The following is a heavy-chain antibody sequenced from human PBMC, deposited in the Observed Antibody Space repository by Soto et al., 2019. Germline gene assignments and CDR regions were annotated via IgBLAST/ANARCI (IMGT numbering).Heavy chain of an antibody. J-gene: IGHJ4*02. CDR2: MFHSGRT. CDR1: GGSISTGSFY. Sequence: QLQLQESGPGLMKPSETLSLTCSVSGGSISTGSFYWAWLRQSPGKALEWIGSMFHSGRTHYSPSLRSRATLAVDPSKNQSSLRLSSVTAADTAVYYCARRVQWSLNSYYDYWAQGNLVTVAS. V-gene: IGHV4-39*01. CDR3: ARRVQWSLNSYYDY. D-gene: IGHD2-15*01.